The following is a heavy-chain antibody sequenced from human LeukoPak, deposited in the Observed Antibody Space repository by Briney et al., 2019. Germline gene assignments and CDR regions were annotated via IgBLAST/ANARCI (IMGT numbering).Heavy chain of an antibody. Sequence: GASVKVSCKASGYTFTGYYMHWVRQAPGQGLEWMGRINPNSGGTNYAQKLQGRVTMTRDTSISTAYMELSRLRSDDTAVYYCARALGYSYGYLGDDYWGQGTLVTVSS. D-gene: IGHD5-18*01. CDR2: INPNSGGT. CDR1: GYTFTGYY. V-gene: IGHV1-2*06. J-gene: IGHJ4*02. CDR3: ARALGYSYGYLGDDY.